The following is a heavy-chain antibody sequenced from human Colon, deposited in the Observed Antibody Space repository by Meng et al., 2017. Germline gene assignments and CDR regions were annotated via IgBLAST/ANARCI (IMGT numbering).Heavy chain of an antibody. CDR3: VRSSGWVRTGFDP. Sequence: QVQLQESGPGLVKPSETLSLTCTVSGGSISSSGYYWVWIRQPPGKGLEWIGSIGHSGITYYTPSLKSRVTVSIDTSKSQFSLKLTSVTAADTAVYYCVRSSGWVRTGFDPWGQGTLVTVSS. J-gene: IGHJ5*02. CDR1: GGSISSSGYY. CDR2: IGHSGIT. V-gene: IGHV4-39*01. D-gene: IGHD6-19*01.